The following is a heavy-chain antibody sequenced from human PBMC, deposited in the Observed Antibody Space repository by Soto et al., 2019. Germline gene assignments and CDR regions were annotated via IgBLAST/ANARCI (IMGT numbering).Heavy chain of an antibody. CDR2: INQDGSGK. Sequence: GGSLRLSCAASGFTFRDSWMDWARQVPGKGPEWVANINQDGSGKNYVDSVKGRFTISRDNAKNSLYLQMNSLRAEDTAVYYCASLGRHGWGQGTTVTVSS. CDR3: ASLGRHG. CDR1: GFTFRDSW. J-gene: IGHJ6*02. V-gene: IGHV3-7*01. D-gene: IGHD3-16*01.